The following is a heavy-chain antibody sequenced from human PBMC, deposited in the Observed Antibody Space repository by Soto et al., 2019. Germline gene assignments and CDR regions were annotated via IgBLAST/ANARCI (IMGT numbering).Heavy chain of an antibody. Sequence: SETLSLTCTVSGGSISRSSYYWGWIRQPPGKGLEWIGSIYYSGSTYYNPSLKSRVTISVDTSKNQFSLKLSSVTAADAAVYYCARVWGGAFDFWGQGTLVTVSS. CDR1: GGSISRSSYY. D-gene: IGHD3-10*01. J-gene: IGHJ3*01. V-gene: IGHV4-39*01. CDR3: ARVWGGAFDF. CDR2: IYYSGST.